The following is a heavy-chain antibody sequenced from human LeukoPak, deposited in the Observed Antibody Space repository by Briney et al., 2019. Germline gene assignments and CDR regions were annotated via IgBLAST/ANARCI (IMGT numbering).Heavy chain of an antibody. CDR2: IKQDGSEK. CDR1: GFTFRSYW. V-gene: IGHV3-7*01. J-gene: IGHJ4*02. CDR3: ARALVGTTGMGY. D-gene: IGHD1-26*01. Sequence: GGSLRLSCAASGFTFRSYWMSWVRQAPGKGLEWVANIKQDGSEKYYVDSVKGRFTISRDNAKNSLYLQMNSLRAEDMAVYYCARALVGTTGMGYWGQGTLVTVSS.